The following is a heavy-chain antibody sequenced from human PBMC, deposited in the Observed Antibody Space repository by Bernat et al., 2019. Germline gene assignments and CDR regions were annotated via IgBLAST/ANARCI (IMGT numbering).Heavy chain of an antibody. J-gene: IGHJ4*02. CDR2: ISYDGTYK. Sequence: QVQLVESGGGVVQPGRSLRLSCAVSGFTFTDYGMHWVRQAPGKGLEWVAFISYDGTYKYYADSVKGRFTISRDSFNNTVSLQMNRLRPEETAIYYCTGDRTVGSDDQDHWGQGSLVTVSS. CDR1: GFTFTDYG. V-gene: IGHV3-30*03. D-gene: IGHD1-26*01. CDR3: TGDRTVGSDDQDH.